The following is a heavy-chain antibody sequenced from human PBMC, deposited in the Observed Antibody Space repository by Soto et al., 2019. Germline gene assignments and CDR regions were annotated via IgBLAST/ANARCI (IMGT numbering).Heavy chain of an antibody. D-gene: IGHD3-16*02. CDR3: AKAGGSYYIWGSYRLFPSLSEYYYMDV. CDR1: GFTFSSYA. V-gene: IGHV3-23*01. CDR2: ISGSGGST. J-gene: IGHJ6*03. Sequence: GGSLRLSCAASGFTFSSYAMSWVRQAPGKGLEWVSAISGSGGSTYYADSVKGRFTISRDNSKNTLYLQMNSLRAEDTAVYYCAKAGGSYYIWGSYRLFPSLSEYYYMDVWGKGTTVTVSS.